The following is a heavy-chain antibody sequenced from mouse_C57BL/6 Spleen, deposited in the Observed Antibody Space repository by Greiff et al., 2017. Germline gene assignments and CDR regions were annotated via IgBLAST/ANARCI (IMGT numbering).Heavy chain of an antibody. Sequence: VQLKESVAELVRPGASVKLSCTASGFNIKNTYMHWVKQRPEQGLEWIGRIDPANGNTKYAPKFQGKATLTADTSSNTAYLQLSRLTSADTAIYYCAPLAGRSPYFDYWGQGTTLTVSS. CDR3: APLAGRSPYFDY. D-gene: IGHD1-1*01. CDR2: IDPANGNT. CDR1: GFNIKNTY. J-gene: IGHJ2*01. V-gene: IGHV14-3*01.